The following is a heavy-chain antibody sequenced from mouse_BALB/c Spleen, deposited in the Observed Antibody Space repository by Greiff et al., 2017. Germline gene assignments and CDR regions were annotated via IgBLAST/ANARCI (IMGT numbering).Heavy chain of an antibody. V-gene: IGHV3-8*02. J-gene: IGHJ4*01. CDR1: GDSITSGY. CDR2: ISFSGST. D-gene: IGHD2-1*01. Sequence: EVKLVESGPSLVKPSQTLSLTCSVTGDSITSGYWNWIRKFPGNKLEYMGYISFSGSTYYNPSLKSRISITRDTSKNQYYLQLNSVTTEDTATYYCARYGNYVYAMDYWGQGTSVTVSS. CDR3: ARYGNYVYAMDY.